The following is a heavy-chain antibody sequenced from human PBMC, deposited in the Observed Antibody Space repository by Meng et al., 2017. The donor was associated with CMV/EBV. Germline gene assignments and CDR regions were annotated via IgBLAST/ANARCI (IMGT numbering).Heavy chain of an antibody. CDR3: ARVYPRPSRVVVPPGAYYYYGMDV. D-gene: IGHD3-22*01. CDR1: GYTFTSYG. CDR2: ISAYNGNT. Sequence: ASVKVSCKASGYTFTSYGISWVRQAPGQGLERMGWISAYNGNTNYAQKLQGRVTMTTDTSTSTAYMELRSLRSDDTAVYYCARVYPRPSRVVVPPGAYYYYGMDVWGQGTTVTVSS. V-gene: IGHV1-18*01. J-gene: IGHJ6*02.